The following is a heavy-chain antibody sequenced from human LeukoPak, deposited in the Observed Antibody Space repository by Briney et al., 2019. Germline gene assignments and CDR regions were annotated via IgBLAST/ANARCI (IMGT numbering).Heavy chain of an antibody. CDR2: INPSGGST. CDR3: AREKSSNPFDY. J-gene: IGHJ4*02. D-gene: IGHD4-11*01. Sequence: ASMKVSCKASGGTFSSYAISWVRQAPGQGLEWMGIINPSGGSTSYAQKFQGRVTMTRDTSTSTVYMELSSLRSEDTAVYYCAREKSSNPFDYWGQGTLVTVSS. CDR1: GGTFSSYA. V-gene: IGHV1-46*01.